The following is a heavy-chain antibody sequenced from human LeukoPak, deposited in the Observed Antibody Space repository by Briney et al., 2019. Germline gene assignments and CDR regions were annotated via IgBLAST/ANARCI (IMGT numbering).Heavy chain of an antibody. V-gene: IGHV3-21*01. CDR3: ARVRDTAMGYYYYYYYKDV. CDR2: ISSSSSYI. D-gene: IGHD5-18*01. CDR1: GFTFSSYS. Sequence: GGSLRLSCAASGFTFSSYSMNWVRQAPGKGLEWVSSISSSSSYIYYADPVKGRFTISRDNAKNSLYLQMNSLRAEDTAVYYCARVRDTAMGYYYYYYYKDVWGKGTTVTVSS. J-gene: IGHJ6*03.